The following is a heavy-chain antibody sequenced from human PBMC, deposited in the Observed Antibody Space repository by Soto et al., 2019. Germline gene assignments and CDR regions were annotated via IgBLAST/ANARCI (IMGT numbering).Heavy chain of an antibody. CDR2: ISDGPDGA. V-gene: IGHV3-23*01. CDR1: GFTFSSFA. Sequence: EVQLLESGGGLIQPGGSLRLSCAASGFTFSSFAMTWVRQAPGKGLQWISSISDGPDGAYYADSVKGRFTISRDNSKNTLSLQMDSLGPDDTALYYCAEGGIGRAPGLDSWGQGTLVTVSS. J-gene: IGHJ4*02. CDR3: AEGGIGRAPGLDS. D-gene: IGHD2-21*01.